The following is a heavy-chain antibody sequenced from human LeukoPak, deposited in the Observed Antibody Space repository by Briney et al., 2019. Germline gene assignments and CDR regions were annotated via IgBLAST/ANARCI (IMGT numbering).Heavy chain of an antibody. CDR3: AKDRGSGSYNYYDMDV. CDR2: ISNDGSSK. CDR1: GFTFSSCG. V-gene: IGHV3-30*18. J-gene: IGHJ6*02. Sequence: PGGSLRLSCVASGFTFSSCGMHWVRQAPGKGLEWVAVISNDGSSKYYADSVKGRFTISRDSSKNTVYLQMSSLRVEDTAVYYCAKDRGSGSYNYYDMDVWGQGTTVTVSS. D-gene: IGHD3-10*01.